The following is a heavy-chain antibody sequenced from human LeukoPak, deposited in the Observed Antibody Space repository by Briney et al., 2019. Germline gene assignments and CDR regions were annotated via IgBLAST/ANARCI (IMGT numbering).Heavy chain of an antibody. Sequence: PSGTLSLTCAVSGGSISSSNWWSWVRQPPGKGLEWIGEIYHSGSTNYNPSLKSRVTISVDKSKNQFSLKLSSVTAADTAIYYCARVGWEPPGPFDYWGQGTLVTVSS. CDR3: ARVGWEPPGPFDY. CDR2: IYHSGST. D-gene: IGHD1-26*01. V-gene: IGHV4-4*02. J-gene: IGHJ4*02. CDR1: GGSISSSNW.